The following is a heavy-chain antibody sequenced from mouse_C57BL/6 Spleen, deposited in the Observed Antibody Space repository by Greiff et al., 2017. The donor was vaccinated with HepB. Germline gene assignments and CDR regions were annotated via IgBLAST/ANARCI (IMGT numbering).Heavy chain of an antibody. D-gene: IGHD1-2*01. V-gene: IGHV5-17*01. J-gene: IGHJ2*01. CDR1: GFTFSDYG. CDR3: ARRLFDY. Sequence: EVQRVESGGGLVKPGGSLKLSCAASGFTFSDYGMHWVRQAPEKGLEWGAYISSGRSTISYADTVKGRFTISRDNAKNTLCLQLTSLRSEDTAMYYCARRLFDYWGQGTTLTVSS. CDR2: ISSGRSTI.